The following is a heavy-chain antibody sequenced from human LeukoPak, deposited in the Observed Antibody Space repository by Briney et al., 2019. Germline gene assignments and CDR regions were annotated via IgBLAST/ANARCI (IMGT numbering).Heavy chain of an antibody. CDR2: IYASGTT. Sequence: SETLSLTCTVSGGSISSDSYYWSWIRQPAGKGLEWIGRIYASGTTDYNPSLKSRVTISADTSKNQFSLKLSSVTAADTAVYYCTRSVYIWGQGTMVTVSS. V-gene: IGHV4-61*02. J-gene: IGHJ3*02. CDR3: TRSVYI. D-gene: IGHD5/OR15-5a*01. CDR1: GGSISSDSYY.